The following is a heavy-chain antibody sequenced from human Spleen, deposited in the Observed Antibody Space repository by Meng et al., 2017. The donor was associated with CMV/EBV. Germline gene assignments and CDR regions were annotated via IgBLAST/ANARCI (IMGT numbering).Heavy chain of an antibody. CDR1: GFTFRGSS. CDR3: TRITPDSDNYFYYGMDV. Sequence: GESLKISCAGSGFTFRGSSLLWVRQASGKGLEWVGRIRSKGNSYATAYAASVKGRFTISRDDSKSTAFLEMNSLMTEDTAVYYCTRITPDSDNYFYYGMDVWGQGTTVTVSS. CDR2: IRSKGNSYAT. D-gene: IGHD1-14*01. J-gene: IGHJ6*02. V-gene: IGHV3-73*01.